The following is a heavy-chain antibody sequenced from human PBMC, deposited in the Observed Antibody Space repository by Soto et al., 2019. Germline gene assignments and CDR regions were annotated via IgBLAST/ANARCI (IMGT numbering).Heavy chain of an antibody. V-gene: IGHV5-10-1*01. CDR2: IDPSDSYT. CDR1: GYSFTRYW. Sequence: GEALKISCKGSGYSFTRYWISLVRQMPGKGLEWMGRIDPSDSYTNYSPSFQGHVTISADKSISTAYLQWSSLKASDTAMYYCATPLGDAAGGAFDIWGQGTMVTVSS. J-gene: IGHJ3*02. CDR3: ATPLGDAAGGAFDI. D-gene: IGHD6-13*01.